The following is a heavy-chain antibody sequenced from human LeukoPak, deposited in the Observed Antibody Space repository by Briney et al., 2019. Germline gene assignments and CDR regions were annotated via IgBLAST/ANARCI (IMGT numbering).Heavy chain of an antibody. Sequence: GGSLILSCAASGFTFSSNAMSWVRQAPGKGLEWVSTITGSGTSTYYADSVKGRFTISRDNSKNTLYLQMNILRAEDTAVYYCARDLITVTGGGWGQGTLVTVSS. V-gene: IGHV3-23*01. CDR2: ITGSGTST. J-gene: IGHJ4*02. D-gene: IGHD4-17*01. CDR1: GFTFSSNA. CDR3: ARDLITVTGGG.